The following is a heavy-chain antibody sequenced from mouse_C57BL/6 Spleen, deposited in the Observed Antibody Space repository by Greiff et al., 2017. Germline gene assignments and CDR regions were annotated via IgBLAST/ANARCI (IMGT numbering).Heavy chain of an antibody. CDR3: ERFTDYYGGSYGYFDD. CDR1: GYTFTSYW. D-gene: IGHD1-1*01. CDR2: IHPNSGST. V-gene: IGHV1-64*01. Sequence: QVQLQQPGAELVKPGASVKLSCKASGYTFTSYWLHWVKQRPGQGLEWIGMIHPNSGSTNYNEKFKSKATVSVDKSSSTAYMQLSSRTSEDSAGYCYERFTDYYGGSYGYFDDWGQGTTLTVSS. J-gene: IGHJ2*01.